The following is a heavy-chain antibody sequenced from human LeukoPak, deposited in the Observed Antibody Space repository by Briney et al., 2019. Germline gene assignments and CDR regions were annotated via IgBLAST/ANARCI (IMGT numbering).Heavy chain of an antibody. V-gene: IGHV1-18*01. CDR1: GYTFTSYG. CDR2: ISAYNGNT. CDR3: AREATGFGDYYFDY. D-gene: IGHD3-10*01. J-gene: IGHJ4*02. Sequence: ASVRVSCKASGYTFTSYGISWVRQAPGQGLEWMGWISAYNGNTNYAQKLQGRVTMTTDTSTSTAYMELRSLRSDDTAVYYCAREATGFGDYYFDYWGQGTLVTVSS.